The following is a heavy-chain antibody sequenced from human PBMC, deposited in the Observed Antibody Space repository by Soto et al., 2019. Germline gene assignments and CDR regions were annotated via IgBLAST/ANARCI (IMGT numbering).Heavy chain of an antibody. V-gene: IGHV3-23*01. CDR1: GFTFSSYA. CDR2: ISGRGGST. D-gene: IGHD6-19*01. J-gene: IGHJ6*02. CDR3: AKNLVAVAGAYYYGMDV. Sequence: GGSLRLSCAASGFTFSSYAMSWVRQAPGKGLEWVSAISGRGGSTYYADSVKGRFTISRDNSKNTLYLQMNSLRAEDTAVYYCAKNLVAVAGAYYYGMDVWGQGTTVTVS.